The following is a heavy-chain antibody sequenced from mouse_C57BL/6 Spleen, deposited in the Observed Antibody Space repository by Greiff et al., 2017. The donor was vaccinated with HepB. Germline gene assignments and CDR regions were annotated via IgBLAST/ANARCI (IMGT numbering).Heavy chain of an antibody. J-gene: IGHJ3*01. V-gene: IGHV1-55*01. CDR2: IYPGSGST. CDR3: ARSSYDGYYWFAY. D-gene: IGHD2-3*01. Sequence: QVQLQQPGAELVKPGASVKMSCKASGYTFTSYWITWVKQRPGQGLEWIGDIYPGSGSTNYNEKFKSKATLTVDTSSSTAYMQLSSLTSEDSAVYYCARSSYDGYYWFAYWGQGTLVTVSA. CDR1: GYTFTSYW.